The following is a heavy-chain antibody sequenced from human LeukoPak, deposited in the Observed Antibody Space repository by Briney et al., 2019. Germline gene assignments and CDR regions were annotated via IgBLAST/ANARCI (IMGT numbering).Heavy chain of an antibody. J-gene: IGHJ4*02. D-gene: IGHD3-10*01. Sequence: GRSLRLSCAASGFTFDDYAMHWVRQAPGKGLEWVSGISWNSGSIGYVDSVKGRFTISRDNAKNSLYLQMNSLRAEDTALYYCAKDIFTMVRGVVDYWGQGTLVTVSS. V-gene: IGHV3-9*01. CDR2: ISWNSGSI. CDR1: GFTFDDYA. CDR3: AKDIFTMVRGVVDY.